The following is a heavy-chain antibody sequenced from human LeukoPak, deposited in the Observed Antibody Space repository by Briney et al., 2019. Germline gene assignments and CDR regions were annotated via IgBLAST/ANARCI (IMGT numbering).Heavy chain of an antibody. CDR3: SRRTIEASDAFDI. CDR2: IRPRANNSAT. CDR1: GFTFSAST. D-gene: IGHD2-15*01. Sequence: GGSLRLSCAASGFTFSASTIHWVRQASGKGLEWVGRIRPRANNSATAYAASVKGRFTISRDDSNNTAYLQMDSLKVEDTAVYYCSRRTIEASDAFDIWGQGTMVTVSS. V-gene: IGHV3-73*01. J-gene: IGHJ3*02.